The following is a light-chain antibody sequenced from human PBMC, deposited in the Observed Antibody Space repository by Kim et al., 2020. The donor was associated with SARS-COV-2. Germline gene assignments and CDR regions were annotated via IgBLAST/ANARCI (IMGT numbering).Light chain of an antibody. CDR2: EAS. V-gene: IGKV1-5*01. Sequence: DIHMTQSPSTLSASAGDSVTIACRASQSIRSWLAWYQQKPEKAPKLLIHEASILEDGVPSRFSGSGYGTDFTLTISGLQPDDSATYYCQQYDSLSSFGQGTKLEI. CDR1: QSIRSW. J-gene: IGKJ2*01. CDR3: QQYDSLSS.